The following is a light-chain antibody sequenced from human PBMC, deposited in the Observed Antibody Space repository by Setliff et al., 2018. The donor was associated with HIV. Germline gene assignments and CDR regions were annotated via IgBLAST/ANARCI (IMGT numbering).Light chain of an antibody. CDR3: QVWDSSSDHPYV. CDR2: YDS. Sequence: SYELTQPPSVSVAPGKTARITCGGNNIGSKSVHWHQQKPGQAPVLVISYDSDRPSGIPERFSGSNSGNTATLTISRVEAGDEADYYCQVWDSSSDHPYVFGTGTKVTVL. J-gene: IGLJ1*01. V-gene: IGLV3-21*04. CDR1: NIGSKS.